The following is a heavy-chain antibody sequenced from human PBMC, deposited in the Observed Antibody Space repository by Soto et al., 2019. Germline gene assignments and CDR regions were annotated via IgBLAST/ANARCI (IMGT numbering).Heavy chain of an antibody. D-gene: IGHD2-21*01. CDR2: ISPRSNSR. CDR3: VRGGGGGQFDS. J-gene: IGHJ4*02. V-gene: IGHV3-11*05. Sequence: QIQLVESGGGLVKPGGSLRLSCAASGFSFSDHYMSWIRQAPGKGLEWLSYISPRSNSREYADSVKGRHTISRDNAKKSLFLQMNSLRAEDTGVYYCVRGGGGGQFDSWGQGTLVTVSS. CDR1: GFSFSDHY.